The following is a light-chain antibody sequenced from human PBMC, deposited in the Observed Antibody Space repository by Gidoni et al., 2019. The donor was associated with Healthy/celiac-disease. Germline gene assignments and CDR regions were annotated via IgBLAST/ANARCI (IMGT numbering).Light chain of an antibody. CDR2: WAS. J-gene: IGKJ2*01. Sequence: DIVMTQSPDSLAVPLGERATINCKSSQSVLYSSNNKNYLAWYQQKPGQPPKLLIYWASTRESGVPDRFSGSGSGTDFTLTISSLQAEDVAVYYCQQYYSTPLTFXXXTKLEIK. V-gene: IGKV4-1*01. CDR1: QSVLYSSNNKNY. CDR3: QQYYSTPLT.